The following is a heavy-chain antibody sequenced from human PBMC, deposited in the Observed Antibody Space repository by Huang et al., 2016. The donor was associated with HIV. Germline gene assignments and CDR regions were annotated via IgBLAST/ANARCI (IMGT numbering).Heavy chain of an antibody. D-gene: IGHD3-22*01. Sequence: SETLSLTCTVSDGSISSHFWSWIRQPPGKGLEWLATINPSGRSNYNPSLESRVTLSKDSSKEQVSLKLQSVTAADTAVYYCARDGAYQYDSRAYYRDFWGQGTLVTVSS. CDR1: DGSISSHF. V-gene: IGHV4-59*11. CDR2: INPSGRS. CDR3: ARDGAYQYDSRAYYRDF. J-gene: IGHJ4*02.